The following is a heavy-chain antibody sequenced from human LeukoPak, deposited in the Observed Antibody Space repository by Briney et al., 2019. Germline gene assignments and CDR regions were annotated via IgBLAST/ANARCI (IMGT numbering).Heavy chain of an antibody. J-gene: IGHJ6*02. CDR2: IYYSGST. CDR3: ARGGYSSSWSLGMDV. Sequence: SETLSLTCTVSGGSISSYYWSWIRQPPGKGLEWIGYIYYSGSTNYNPSLKSRVTISVDTSKNQFSLMLTSVTAADTAVYYCARGGYSSSWSLGMDVWGQGTTVTVSS. V-gene: IGHV4-59*08. CDR1: GGSISSYY. D-gene: IGHD6-13*01.